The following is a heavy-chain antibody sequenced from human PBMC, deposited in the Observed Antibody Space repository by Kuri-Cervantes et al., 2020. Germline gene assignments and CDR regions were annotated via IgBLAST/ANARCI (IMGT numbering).Heavy chain of an antibody. CDR1: GGTFSSYA. CDR2: IIPIFGTA. J-gene: IGHJ1*01. CDR3: ATGVQDFVWELFQH. V-gene: IGHV1-69*05. Sequence: SVKVSCKASGGTFSSYAISWVRQAPGQGLEWMGGIIPIFGTANYAQKFQGRVTMTRNTSISTAYMELSSLRSEDTAVYYCATGVQDFVWELFQHWGQGTLVTVSS. D-gene: IGHD2-15*01.